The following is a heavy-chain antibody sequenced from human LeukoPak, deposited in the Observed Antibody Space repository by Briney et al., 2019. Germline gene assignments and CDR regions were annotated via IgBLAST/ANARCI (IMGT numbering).Heavy chain of an antibody. Sequence: GGSLRLSCEASGFSLSSYSMQWVRQAPGKGLEWVSAISGSGGSTYYADSVKGRFTISRDNSKNTLYLQMNSLRAEDTAVYYCAKGGRTHSFDYWGQGTLVTVSS. CDR2: ISGSGGST. CDR1: GFSLSSYS. V-gene: IGHV3-23*01. CDR3: AKGGRTHSFDY. J-gene: IGHJ4*02. D-gene: IGHD1-14*01.